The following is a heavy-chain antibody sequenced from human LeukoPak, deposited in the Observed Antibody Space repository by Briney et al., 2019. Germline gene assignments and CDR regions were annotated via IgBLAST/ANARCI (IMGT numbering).Heavy chain of an antibody. Sequence: SETLSLICTVSGGSITSSSYYWGWIRQPPGKGLEWIGSIYYRGSTYYNPSLKSRVTISVDMSKNQFSLKLSSVTAADTAVYYCARAAPGGEYYFDYWGQGTLVTVSS. V-gene: IGHV4-39*07. CDR1: GGSITSSSYY. D-gene: IGHD6-6*01. CDR3: ARAAPGGEYYFDY. J-gene: IGHJ4*02. CDR2: IYYRGST.